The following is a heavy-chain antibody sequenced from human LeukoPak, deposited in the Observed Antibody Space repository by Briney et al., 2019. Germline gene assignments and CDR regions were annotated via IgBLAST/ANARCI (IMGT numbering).Heavy chain of an antibody. D-gene: IGHD3-16*01. CDR2: VSYDESNK. Sequence: GGSLRLSCAASGFTFSSHAMHWVRQAPGKGLERVAVVSYDESNKYYADSVKGRFTISRDNSQNTLYLQMNSLRAEDTAVFYCAREVWGKLYFDLWGRGTLVTVSS. J-gene: IGHJ2*01. V-gene: IGHV3-30*14. CDR1: GFTFSSHA. CDR3: AREVWGKLYFDL.